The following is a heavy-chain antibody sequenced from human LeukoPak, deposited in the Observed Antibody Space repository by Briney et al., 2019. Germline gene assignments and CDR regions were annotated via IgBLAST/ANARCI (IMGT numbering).Heavy chain of an antibody. CDR2: ISYDGSNK. CDR3: ARDDEYSSSEDY. Sequence: GGSLRLSCAASGFTFSSYAMHWVRQAPGKGLEWVAVISYDGSNKYYADSVKGRFTISRDNSKNTLYLQMNSLRAEDTAVYYCARDDEYSSSEDYWGQGTLVTVSS. D-gene: IGHD6-6*01. CDR1: GFTFSSYA. V-gene: IGHV3-30-3*01. J-gene: IGHJ4*02.